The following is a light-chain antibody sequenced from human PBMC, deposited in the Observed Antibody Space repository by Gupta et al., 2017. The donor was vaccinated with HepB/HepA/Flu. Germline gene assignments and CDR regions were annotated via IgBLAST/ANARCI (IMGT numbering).Light chain of an antibody. CDR2: EVS. CDR1: SSDVGTYNL. V-gene: IGLV2-23*02. J-gene: IGLJ2*01. CDR3: CSYAGSSTP. Sequence: QSALTQPASVSGSPGQSITISCTGTSSDVGTYNLVSWYQQHPGKDPKLMIYEVSKRPSGVSNRFSGSKSGNTASLTISGLQAEDEADYYCCSYAGSSTPFGGGTKLTVL.